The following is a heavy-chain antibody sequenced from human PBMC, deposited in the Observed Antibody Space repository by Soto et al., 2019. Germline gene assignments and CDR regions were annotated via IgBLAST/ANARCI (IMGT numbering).Heavy chain of an antibody. CDR3: ARVAVAYTKYYYGMDV. CDR1: GGTFSSYA. Sequence: GASVKVSCKASGGTFSSYAISWGRQAPGQGLEWMGGTIPIFGTANYAQKFQGRVTITADESTSTAYMELSSLRSEDTAVYYCARVAVAYTKYYYGMDVWGQGTTVTVSS. CDR2: TIPIFGTA. J-gene: IGHJ6*02. D-gene: IGHD6-13*01. V-gene: IGHV1-69*13.